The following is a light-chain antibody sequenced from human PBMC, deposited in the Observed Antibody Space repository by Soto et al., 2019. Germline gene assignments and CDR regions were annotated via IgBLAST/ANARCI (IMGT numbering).Light chain of an antibody. CDR1: SSNIGRNT. J-gene: IGLJ1*01. Sequence: QSVLTQPPSASETPGQRVTISCSGSSSNIGRNTVNWYQQLPGTAPKLVIYSNNQRPSGVPDRFSASKSGTSGSLAISGLQSEDEADYYCAAWDNSLSEYVFGTGTKVTVL. CDR2: SNN. CDR3: AAWDNSLSEYV. V-gene: IGLV1-44*01.